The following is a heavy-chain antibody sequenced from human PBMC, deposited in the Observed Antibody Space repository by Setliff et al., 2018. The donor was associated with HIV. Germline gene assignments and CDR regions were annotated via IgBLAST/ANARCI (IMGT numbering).Heavy chain of an antibody. V-gene: IGHV4-59*08. CDR2: VYSRGNT. J-gene: IGHJ3*02. CDR1: GGSISSYY. CDR3: ARGPRGYYDSTGYSPKALDI. Sequence: SETLSLTCTVSGGSISSYYWSWIRQPPGRGLEWIGHVYSRGNTDYNPSLASRVSILMSTSKNQFSLNLSSVTAADTALYYCARGPRGYYDSTGYSPKALDIWGQGTMVTV. D-gene: IGHD3-22*01.